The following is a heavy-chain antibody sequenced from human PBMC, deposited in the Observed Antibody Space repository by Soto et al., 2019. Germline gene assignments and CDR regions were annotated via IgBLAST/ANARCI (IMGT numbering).Heavy chain of an antibody. CDR1: GGSISSYY. CDR3: ARQAVQYGDAFDI. D-gene: IGHD4-17*01. V-gene: IGHV4-59*08. J-gene: IGHJ3*02. Sequence: QVQLQESGPGLVKPSETLSLTCTVSGGSISSYYWSWIRQPPGKGLEWIGYIYYSGSTNYNPSLKSRVTISVDTSKNQFPLKLSSVTAADTAVYYCARQAVQYGDAFDIWGQGTMVTVSS. CDR2: IYYSGST.